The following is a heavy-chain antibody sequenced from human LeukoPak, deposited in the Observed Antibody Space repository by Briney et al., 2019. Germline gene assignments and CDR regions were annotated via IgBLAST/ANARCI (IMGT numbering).Heavy chain of an antibody. CDR2: ISWNSGSI. Sequence: GGSLRLSCAASGFTFDDYAMHWVRQAPGKGLEWVSGISWNSGSIGYADSVKGRFSISRDNAKNSLSLQMNSLRAEDMALYYCAKDGDFMSSGPVGYFDYWGQGTLVTVSS. CDR1: GFTFDDYA. V-gene: IGHV3-9*03. J-gene: IGHJ4*02. D-gene: IGHD6-19*01. CDR3: AKDGDFMSSGPVGYFDY.